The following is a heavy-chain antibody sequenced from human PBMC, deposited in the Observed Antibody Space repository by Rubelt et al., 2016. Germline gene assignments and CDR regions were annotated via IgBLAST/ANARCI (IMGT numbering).Heavy chain of an antibody. D-gene: IGHD2-15*01. CDR3: ATHSPANDY. Sequence: QLQVEESGPGLVKPSETLSLTCTVSGYSIRSGYYWGWIRQPPGKGLEWIGSIYHSGSTYYNSSLTSRVTISVDTSKNQFALKLSSVTAADTAVYYCATHSPANDYWGQGTLVTVSS. V-gene: IGHV4-38-2*02. CDR1: GYSIRSGYY. J-gene: IGHJ4*02. CDR2: IYHSGST.